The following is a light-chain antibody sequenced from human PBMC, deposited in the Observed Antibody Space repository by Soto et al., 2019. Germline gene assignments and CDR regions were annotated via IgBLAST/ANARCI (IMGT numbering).Light chain of an antibody. J-gene: IGLJ1*01. CDR1: ISNIGTNY. Sequence: QSVLTQPPSVSGTPGQRVTIPCSGGISNIGTNYVHWFQQLPGTAPKVLSNRDNQRPSGVPDRFSGSKSGTSASLAISGLQSEDEAEYYCAAWDDTVRSYVFGTGTKLTVL. CDR2: RDN. V-gene: IGLV1-47*01. CDR3: AAWDDTVRSYV.